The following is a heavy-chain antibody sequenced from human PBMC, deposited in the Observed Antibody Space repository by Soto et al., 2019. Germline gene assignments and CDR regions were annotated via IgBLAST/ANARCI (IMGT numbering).Heavy chain of an antibody. V-gene: IGHV4-30-2*01. CDR2: IYHSGGT. CDR3: ARVAYYYESSCYWFGDYFEY. J-gene: IGHJ4*02. D-gene: IGHD3-22*01. Sequence: SETLSLTCAVSGGPISSGGYSWSWIRQPPGKGLEWIGYIYHSGGTYYNPSLKSRVTISVDRSKNQFSLKLSSVTAADTAVYYFARVAYYYESSCYWFGDYFEYWGQVPLVTVS. CDR1: GGPISSGGYS.